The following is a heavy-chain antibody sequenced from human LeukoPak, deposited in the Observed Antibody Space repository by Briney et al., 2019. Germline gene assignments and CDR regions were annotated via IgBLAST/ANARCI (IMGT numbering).Heavy chain of an antibody. D-gene: IGHD6-19*01. J-gene: IGHJ4*02. CDR2: IRGSGGST. Sequence: GGSLRLSCAASGFTFSSYAMSWVRQAPGKGLEWVSAIRGSGGSTYYADSVKGRFTISRDNSKNTLYLQMNSLRAEDTAVYYCATPIQYSSGWYRFDYWGQGTLVTVSS. CDR3: ATPIQYSSGWYRFDY. CDR1: GFTFSSYA. V-gene: IGHV3-23*01.